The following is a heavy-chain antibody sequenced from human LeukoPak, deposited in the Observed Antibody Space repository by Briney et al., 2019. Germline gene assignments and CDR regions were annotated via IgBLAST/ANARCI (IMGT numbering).Heavy chain of an antibody. CDR3: ARDGTALDY. D-gene: IGHD1-1*01. CDR2: ISYDGSNK. J-gene: IGHJ4*02. CDR1: GFTFSSYA. Sequence: GRSLRLSCAASGFTFSSYAMHWVRQAPGKGLEWVAVISYDGSNKYYADSVKGRFTISRDNSKNTLYLQMNSLRAEDTAVYYCARDGTALDYWGQGTLATVSS. V-gene: IGHV3-30-3*01.